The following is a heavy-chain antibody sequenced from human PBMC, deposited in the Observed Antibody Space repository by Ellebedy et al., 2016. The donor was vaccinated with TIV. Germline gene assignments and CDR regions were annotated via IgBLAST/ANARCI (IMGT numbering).Heavy chain of an antibody. CDR2: ISSSGSTI. V-gene: IGHV3-11*04. J-gene: IGHJ5*02. CDR1: GFTFSDYY. D-gene: IGHD3-3*01. Sequence: PGGSLRLSCAASGFTFSDYYMSWIRQAPGKGLEWVSYISSSGSTIYYADSVKGRFTISRDNAKNSLYLQMDRLRAEDTAVYYCARWYDESWNGFYTWGQGTLVTVSS. CDR3: ARWYDESWNGFYT.